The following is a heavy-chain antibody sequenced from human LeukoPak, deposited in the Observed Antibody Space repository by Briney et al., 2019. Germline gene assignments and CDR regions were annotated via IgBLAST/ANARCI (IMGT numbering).Heavy chain of an antibody. CDR1: GYTFTSYD. V-gene: IGHV1-18*01. J-gene: IGHJ4*02. CDR3: ASVTMVRGVMEVYFDY. D-gene: IGHD3-10*01. Sequence: ASVKVSCKASGYTFTSYDFSWVRQAPGQGLEWMGWISAYNGNTNYAQKLQGRVTMTTDTSTSTAYMELSSLRSEDTAVYYCASVTMVRGVMEVYFDYWGQGTLVTVSS. CDR2: ISAYNGNT.